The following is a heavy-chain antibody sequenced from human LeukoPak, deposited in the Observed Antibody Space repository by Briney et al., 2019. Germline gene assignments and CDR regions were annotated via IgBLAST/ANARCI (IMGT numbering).Heavy chain of an antibody. V-gene: IGHV1-18*01. CDR3: ARDQTYYYGSGSYFDY. D-gene: IGHD3-10*01. Sequence: ASVKVSCKASGYTFTSYGISWVRQAPGQGLEWMGWISAYNGNTNYAQKLQGRVTMTTDTSTRTAYMELRSLRSDDTAVYYCARDQTYYYGSGSYFDYWGQGTLVTVSS. CDR2: ISAYNGNT. J-gene: IGHJ4*02. CDR1: GYTFTSYG.